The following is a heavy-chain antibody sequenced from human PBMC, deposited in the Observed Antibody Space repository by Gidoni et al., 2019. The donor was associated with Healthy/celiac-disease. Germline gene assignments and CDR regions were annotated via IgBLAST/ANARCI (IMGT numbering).Heavy chain of an antibody. CDR3: VRGYSSSWYFDY. CDR1: GFTFSSYD. Sequence: EVQLVESGGGLVRPGGSLRLSCAASGFTFSSYDLHWARQATGKGLEWVSAIGTAGDTCYPGSVKGRFTISRENAKNSLYLQMNSLRAGDTAVYYCVRGYSSSWYFDYWGQGTLVTVSS. V-gene: IGHV3-13*04. CDR2: IGTAGDT. D-gene: IGHD6-13*01. J-gene: IGHJ4*02.